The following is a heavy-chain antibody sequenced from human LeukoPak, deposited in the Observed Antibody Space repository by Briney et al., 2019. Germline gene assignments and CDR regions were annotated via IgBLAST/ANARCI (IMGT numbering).Heavy chain of an antibody. V-gene: IGHV1-3*01. CDR3: ARGSTSDWPFDH. J-gene: IGHJ4*02. D-gene: IGHD3-16*01. CDR2: TNVDNGNA. CDR1: GYTFNKYT. Sequence: GASVKVSCKASGYTFNKYTIHWVRQAPGQRLEWMGWTNVDNGNARYSQTFQDRITITRDTTASTAYMELSSLTSKDTAVYFCARGSTSDWPFDHWGQGTLVTISS.